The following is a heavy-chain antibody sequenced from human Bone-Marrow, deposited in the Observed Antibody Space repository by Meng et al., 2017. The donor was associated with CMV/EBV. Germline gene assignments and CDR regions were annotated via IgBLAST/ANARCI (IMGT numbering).Heavy chain of an antibody. V-gene: IGHV3-74*01. D-gene: IGHD1-26*01. Sequence: GESLKISCAASGFTFSSYWMHWVRQAPGKGLVWVSRINSDGSSTSYADSVKGRFTISRDNAKNTVYLQMNSLRDEDTAVYYCVRIMVGATGGDYWGLGALVTVSS. CDR2: INSDGSST. CDR1: GFTFSSYW. J-gene: IGHJ4*02. CDR3: VRIMVGATGGDY.